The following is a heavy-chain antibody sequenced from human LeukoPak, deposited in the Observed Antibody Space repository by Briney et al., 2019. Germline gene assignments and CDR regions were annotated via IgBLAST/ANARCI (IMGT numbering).Heavy chain of an antibody. CDR1: GFTFSSYG. CDR2: IWYDGSNK. D-gene: IGHD4-17*01. J-gene: IGHJ3*02. CDR3: AKDWSYGELDAFDI. Sequence: GRSLRLSCAASGFTFSSYGMHWVRQAPGKGLEGVAVIWYDGSNKYYADSVKGRFTISRDNSKSTLYLQMNSLRAEDTAVYYCAKDWSYGELDAFDIWGQGTMVTVSS. V-gene: IGHV3-33*06.